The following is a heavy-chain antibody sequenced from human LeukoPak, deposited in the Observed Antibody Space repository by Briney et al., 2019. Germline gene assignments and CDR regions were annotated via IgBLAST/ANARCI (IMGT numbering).Heavy chain of an antibody. CDR1: GGSISSGSYY. CDR2: IYTSGST. CDR3: ARDREDYDILTGYYRPASYYYYMDV. D-gene: IGHD3-9*01. V-gene: IGHV4-61*02. Sequence: SQTLSLTXTVSGGSISSGSYYWSWIRQPAGKGLEWIGRIYTSGSTNYNPSLKSRVTISVDTSKNQFSLKLSSVTAADTAVYYCARDREDYDILTGYYRPASYYYYMDVWGKGTTVTVSS. J-gene: IGHJ6*03.